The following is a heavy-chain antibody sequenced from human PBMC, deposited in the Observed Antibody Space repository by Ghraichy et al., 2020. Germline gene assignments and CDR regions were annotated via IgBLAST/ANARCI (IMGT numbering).Heavy chain of an antibody. D-gene: IGHD5-18*01. CDR1: GFTVSNNH. CDR3: AKESVFDTGGH. J-gene: IGHJ4*02. V-gene: IGHV3-66*01. Sequence: GGSLRLSCAASGFTVSNNHMSWVRQAPGKGLELVAIMLTGGITYYADSVRGRFTISRDNSKNTVYLQMNSLRAEDTAVYYCAKESVFDTGGHWGQGTLVTVSS. CDR2: MLTGGIT.